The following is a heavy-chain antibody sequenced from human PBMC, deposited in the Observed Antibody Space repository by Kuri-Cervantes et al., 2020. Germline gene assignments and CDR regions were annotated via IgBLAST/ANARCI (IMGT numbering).Heavy chain of an antibody. CDR3: ARPRRSSGSAFDI. J-gene: IGHJ3*02. D-gene: IGHD3-22*01. CDR1: GDSVSSKSAA. CDR2: TYYRSKWKN. V-gene: IGHV6-1*01. Sequence: SCAISGDSVSSKSAAWNWIRQSPSRGLEWLGRTYYRSKWKNDYAVSVKSRITIIPNTSKNQFSLKLSSVTAADTAVYYCARPRRSSGSAFDIWGQGTMVTVSS.